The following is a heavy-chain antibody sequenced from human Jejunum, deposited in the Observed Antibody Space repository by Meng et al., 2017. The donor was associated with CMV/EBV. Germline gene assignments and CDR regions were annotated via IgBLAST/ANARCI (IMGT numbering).Heavy chain of an antibody. CDR3: ARGPGD. D-gene: IGHD4-17*01. V-gene: IGHV3-74*01. CDR1: GFIFSGYW. Sequence: EGQVVESGGASVKPGGSLRFSCEAPGFIFSGYWMHWVRQVTGKGMVWVSYIKFDGTTTYYADSVKGRFTISRDNAKNTLYLQMNDLRVEDTGLYYCARGPGDLGQGTLVTVSS. CDR2: IKFDGTTT. J-gene: IGHJ4*02.